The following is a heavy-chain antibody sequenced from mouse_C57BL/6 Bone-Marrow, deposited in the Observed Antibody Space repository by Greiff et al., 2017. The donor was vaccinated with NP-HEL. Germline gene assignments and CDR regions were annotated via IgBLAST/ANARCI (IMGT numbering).Heavy chain of an antibody. Sequence: EVHLVESGGGLVKPGGSLKLSCAASGFTFSSYAMSWVRQTPEKRLEWVATISDGGSYTYYPDNVKGRFTISRDNAKNNLYLQMSHLTSEDTAMYYCARGGYYGPYYAMDYWGQGTSVTVSS. CDR2: ISDGGSYT. D-gene: IGHD1-1*01. CDR3: ARGGYYGPYYAMDY. V-gene: IGHV5-4*01. CDR1: GFTFSSYA. J-gene: IGHJ4*01.